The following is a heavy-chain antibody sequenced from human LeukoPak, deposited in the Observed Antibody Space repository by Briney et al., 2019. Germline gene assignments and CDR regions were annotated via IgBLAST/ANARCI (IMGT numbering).Heavy chain of an antibody. D-gene: IGHD6-13*01. CDR3: VRGVSISSSWYNDI. V-gene: IGHV3-11*01. CDR2: ISRGGSTT. J-gene: IGHJ3*02. CDR1: GFTFSDYY. Sequence: GGSLRLSCAASGFTFSDYYMNWIRQALGKGLEWVSYISRGGSTTYYADPVKGRFTISRDNAKNSLYLQMNSLRAEDTAVYYCVRGVSISSSWYNDIWGQGTMVTVSS.